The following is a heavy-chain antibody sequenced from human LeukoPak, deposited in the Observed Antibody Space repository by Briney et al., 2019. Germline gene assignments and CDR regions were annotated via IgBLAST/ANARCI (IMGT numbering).Heavy chain of an antibody. D-gene: IGHD3-10*01. CDR3: ARGYKVLWFGDSRNY. J-gene: IGHJ4*02. CDR1: GFTFSSYE. Sequence: QSGGSLRLSCAASGFTFSSYEMNWVRQAPGKGLEWVSYISGSGSTIYYADSVKGRFTISRDNAKNSLYLQMNSLRAEDTAVYYCARGYKVLWFGDSRNYWGQGTLVTVSS. CDR2: ISGSGSTI. V-gene: IGHV3-48*03.